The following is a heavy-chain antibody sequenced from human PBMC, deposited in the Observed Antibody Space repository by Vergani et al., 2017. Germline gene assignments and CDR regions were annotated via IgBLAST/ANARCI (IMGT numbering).Heavy chain of an antibody. Sequence: EVQLVQSGAEVKKPGESLKISCQISGYSFTNYWIGWVRQMPGKGLEWMGIIHPADSDTRYSPSFQGQVTISVDKSISTAYLQRSSLSASDSAMYYCARLYGRDRSGSKYFDYLGQGTLVTVSS. D-gene: IGHD6-25*01. V-gene: IGHV5-51*01. CDR2: IHPADSDT. CDR1: GYSFTNYW. CDR3: ARLYGRDRSGSKYFDY. J-gene: IGHJ4*02.